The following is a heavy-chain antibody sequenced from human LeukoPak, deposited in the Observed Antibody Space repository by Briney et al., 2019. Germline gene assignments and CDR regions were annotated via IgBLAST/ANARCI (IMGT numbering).Heavy chain of an antibody. D-gene: IGHD3-10*01. V-gene: IGHV1-2*02. CDR2: INPNSGGT. J-gene: IGHJ4*02. Sequence: GSSVKVSCKASGYTFTGYYMHWLRQAPGQGLEWMGWINPNSGGTNYAQKFQGRVTMTRDTSISTAYMELSRLRSDDTAVYYCARALWFGELDYWGQGTLVTVSS. CDR3: ARALWFGELDY. CDR1: GYTFTGYY.